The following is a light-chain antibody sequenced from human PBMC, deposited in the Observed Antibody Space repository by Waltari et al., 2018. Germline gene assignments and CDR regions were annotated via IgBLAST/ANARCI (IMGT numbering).Light chain of an antibody. Sequence: QPALTQPASVSGSPGQSITTPCTGTSSDVGGYNYVPWYQQHPGKAPNLMIYDVSNRPSGVSNRFSGSKSGNTASLPISGLQAEDEADYYCSSYISSSTLELFGGGTSLTVL. CDR3: SSYISSSTLEL. J-gene: IGLJ2*01. CDR2: DVS. CDR1: SSDVGGYNY. V-gene: IGLV2-14*03.